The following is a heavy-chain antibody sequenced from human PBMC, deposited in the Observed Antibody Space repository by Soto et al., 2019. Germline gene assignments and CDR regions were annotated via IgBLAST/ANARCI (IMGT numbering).Heavy chain of an antibody. D-gene: IGHD3-10*01. CDR1: GYTFTSYG. CDR2: ISAYNGNT. J-gene: IGHJ3*02. Sequence: ASVKVSCKASGYTFTSYGIIWVRQAPGRGREGMGWISAYNGNTNYAQKLQGRATMTTDTSTSTAYMEPRSLRSDDTAVYYCARDRYYYGSGRGHDAFDIWGQGTMVTVS. CDR3: ARDRYYYGSGRGHDAFDI. V-gene: IGHV1-18*01.